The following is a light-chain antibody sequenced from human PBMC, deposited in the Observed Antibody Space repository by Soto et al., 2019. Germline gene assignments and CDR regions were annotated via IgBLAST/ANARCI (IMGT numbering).Light chain of an antibody. CDR2: DVS. CDR3: CSYTTSTTYV. J-gene: IGLJ1*01. V-gene: IGLV2-14*03. CDR1: SSDVGAYNH. Sequence: QSALTQPASVSGSPGQSITISCTGTSSDVGAYNHVSWYQHHPGKAPKLMIYDVSSRPSGVSNRFSGSKSGNTASLTISGLQAEDETDYYCCSYTTSTTYVFGTGTKLPS.